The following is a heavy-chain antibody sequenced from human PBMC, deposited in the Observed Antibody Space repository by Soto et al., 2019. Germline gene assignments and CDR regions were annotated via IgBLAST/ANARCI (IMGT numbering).Heavy chain of an antibody. CDR1: GYTFSTYL. J-gene: IGHJ4*02. D-gene: IGHD3-10*01. Sequence: VQLVQSRAEVKKPGASVKVSCKASGYTFSTYLLHWVRQAPGQRLEWMGWINAGNGNTKYSQKLRGRVTLTRDTSASTAYMELSSLRSADTAVYYCASPSYGSGSYYWGQGTLVTVSS. CDR2: INAGNGNT. CDR3: ASPSYGSGSYY. V-gene: IGHV1-3*01.